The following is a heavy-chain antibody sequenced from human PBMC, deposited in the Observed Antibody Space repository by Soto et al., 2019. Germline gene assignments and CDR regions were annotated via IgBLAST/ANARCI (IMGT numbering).Heavy chain of an antibody. Sequence: SETLSLTCAVYGGSFSGYYWSWIRQPPGKGLEWIGEINHSGSTNYNPSLKSRVTISVDTSKNQFSLKLSSVTAADTAVYYCARGLRHYDFWSGYPRPYFDYWGQGTLVTVSS. J-gene: IGHJ4*02. CDR3: ARGLRHYDFWSGYPRPYFDY. V-gene: IGHV4-34*01. CDR1: GGSFSGYY. CDR2: INHSGST. D-gene: IGHD3-3*01.